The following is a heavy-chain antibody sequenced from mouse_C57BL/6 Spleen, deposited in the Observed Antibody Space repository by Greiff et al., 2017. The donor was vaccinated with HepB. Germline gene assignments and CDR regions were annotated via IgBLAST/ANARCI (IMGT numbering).Heavy chain of an antibody. V-gene: IGHV1-64*01. CDR2: IHPNSGST. CDR1: GYTFTSYW. J-gene: IGHJ1*03. CDR3: ARGDDGSHPLYWYFDV. Sequence: QVHVKQPGAELVKPGASVKLSCKASGYTFTSYWMHWVKQRPGQGLEWIGMIHPNSGSTNYNEKFKSKATLTVDKSSSTAYMQLSSLTSEDSAVYYCARGDDGSHPLYWYFDVWGTGTTVTVSS. D-gene: IGHD1-1*01.